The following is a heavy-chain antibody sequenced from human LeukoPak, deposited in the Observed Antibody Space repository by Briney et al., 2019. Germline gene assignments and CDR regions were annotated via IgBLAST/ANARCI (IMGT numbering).Heavy chain of an antibody. CDR2: INHSGST. CDR1: GGSFSGYY. D-gene: IGHD3-10*01. CDR3: ARTPITMVRGVIHQYYYYGMDV. J-gene: IGHJ6*02. V-gene: IGHV4-34*01. Sequence: SETLSLTCAVYGGSFSGYYWSWIRQPPGKGLEWIGEINHSGSTNYNPSLKSRVTISVDTSKNQFSLKLSSVTAADTAVYYCARTPITMVRGVIHQYYYYGMDVWGQGTTVTVSS.